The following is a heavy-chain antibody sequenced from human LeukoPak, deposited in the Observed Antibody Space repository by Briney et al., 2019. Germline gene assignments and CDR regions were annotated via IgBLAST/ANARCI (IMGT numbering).Heavy chain of an antibody. CDR2: ISYIATT. CDR1: GDSFSSHY. Sequence: SETLSLTCAVSGDSFSSHYWTWIRQPPGRGLGWIGYISYIATTNYNPSLKSRVTISIDTSKDQFSLKLSSVTTADTAVYYCARDLVTVTKGFDIWGLGTMVSVSS. V-gene: IGHV4-59*11. D-gene: IGHD4-17*01. J-gene: IGHJ3*02. CDR3: ARDLVTVTKGFDI.